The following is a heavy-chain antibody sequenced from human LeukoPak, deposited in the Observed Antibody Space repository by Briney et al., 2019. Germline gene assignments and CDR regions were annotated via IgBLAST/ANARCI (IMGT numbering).Heavy chain of an antibody. V-gene: IGHV5-51*01. CDR2: IYPGDSDT. D-gene: IGHD3-3*01. J-gene: IGHJ3*02. CDR3: ARARGCDFWSGYHRPDNAFDI. CDR1: GYSFTSYW. Sequence: GESLKISCKGSGYSFTSYWIGWVRQMPGKGLEWMGIIYPGDSDTRYSPSFQGQVTISADKSISTAYLQWSSLKASDTAMYYCARARGCDFWSGYHRPDNAFDIWGQGTMVTVSS.